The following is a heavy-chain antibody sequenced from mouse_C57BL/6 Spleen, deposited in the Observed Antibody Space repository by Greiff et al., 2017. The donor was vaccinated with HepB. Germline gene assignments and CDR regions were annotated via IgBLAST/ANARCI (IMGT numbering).Heavy chain of an antibody. CDR3: ARDPYYGSSYDWYFDV. V-gene: IGHV1-64*01. J-gene: IGHJ1*03. CDR2: IHPNSGST. D-gene: IGHD1-1*01. CDR1: GYTFTSYW. Sequence: VQLQQPGAELVKPGASVKLSCKASGYTFTSYWMHWVKQRPGQGLEWIGMIHPNSGSTNYNEKFKIKATLTVDKSSSTAYMQLSSLTSEDSAVYYCARDPYYGSSYDWYFDVWGTGTTVTVSS.